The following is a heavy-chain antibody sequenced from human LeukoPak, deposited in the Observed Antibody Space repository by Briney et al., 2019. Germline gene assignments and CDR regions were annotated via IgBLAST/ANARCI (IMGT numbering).Heavy chain of an antibody. CDR3: ARGSEGYCSGGGCYYGMDV. J-gene: IGHJ6*01. V-gene: IGHV3-21*01. CDR1: GFTFSSYT. D-gene: IGHD2-15*01. Sequence: GGALRLSCAASGFTFSSYTMNWVRQAPGKGREWVAYISSSSSYIYYADSVMGRFTISRDNAENSLYLQMNSLRAEDTAVYYCARGSEGYCSGGGCYYGMDVWGQGTTVTVSS. CDR2: ISSSSSYI.